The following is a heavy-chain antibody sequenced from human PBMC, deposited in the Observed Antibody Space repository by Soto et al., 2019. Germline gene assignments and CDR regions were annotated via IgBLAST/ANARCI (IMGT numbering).Heavy chain of an antibody. Sequence: QITLRESGPTLVKPTQPLTLTCTFSGFSVSTSGVSVGWVSQPPGRALEWLALIYWDDDKHYSLALKSRLTITKDTSKNQVVLTMTNMDPVDTATYYCAHRTGYGALFDYWGQGTLVTVSS. V-gene: IGHV2-5*02. CDR3: AHRTGYGALFDY. CDR2: IYWDDDK. D-gene: IGHD4-17*01. J-gene: IGHJ4*02. CDR1: GFSVSTSGVS.